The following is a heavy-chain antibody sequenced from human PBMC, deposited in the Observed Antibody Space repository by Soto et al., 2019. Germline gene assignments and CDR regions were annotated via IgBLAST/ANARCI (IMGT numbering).Heavy chain of an antibody. CDR1: GGSLSSYY. D-gene: IGHD3-22*01. CDR3: ARMNYYDTSGYPFDY. CDR2: IYFRGTT. Sequence: LSLTCTVSGGSLSSYYWSWIRQPPGKGLEWIGYIYFRGTTNYNPSLKSRVTMSTDTSKNQFSLKLNSVTAADTAVYYCARMNYYDTSGYPFDYWGQGMMVTVSS. V-gene: IGHV4-59*01. J-gene: IGHJ4*02.